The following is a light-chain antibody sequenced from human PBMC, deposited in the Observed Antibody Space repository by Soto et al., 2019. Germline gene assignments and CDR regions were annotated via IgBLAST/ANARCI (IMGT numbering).Light chain of an antibody. CDR3: QQRYNWPPIT. CDR1: QSVSSN. V-gene: IGKV3D-15*01. Sequence: EIVMTQSPATLSVSPGERATLSCRASQSVSSNLAWYQQKPGQAPRLLIYGASTRAPGIPARFSGSGSGTDFTLTISSLDPEDFAVYYCQQRYNWPPITFGQGTRLEIK. CDR2: GAS. J-gene: IGKJ5*01.